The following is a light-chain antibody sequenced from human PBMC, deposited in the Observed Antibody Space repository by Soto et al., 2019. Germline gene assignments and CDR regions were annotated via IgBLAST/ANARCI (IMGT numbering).Light chain of an antibody. J-gene: IGLJ1*01. CDR1: SSDVGGYNY. Sequence: QSALTQPRSVSGSPGQSITISCTGTSSDVGGYNYVSWYRQHPGKAPKLMIYDVSKRPSGVPDRFSGSKSGNTASLTISGLQAEEEADYYCCSYAGGYTHYVFGTGTKLTVL. CDR2: DVS. V-gene: IGLV2-11*01. CDR3: CSYAGGYTHYV.